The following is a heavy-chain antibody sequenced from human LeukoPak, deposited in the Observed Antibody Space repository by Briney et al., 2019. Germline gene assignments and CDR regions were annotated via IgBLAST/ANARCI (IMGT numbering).Heavy chain of an antibody. J-gene: IGHJ5*02. CDR1: GFTFSSYQ. CDR2: IKQDGSEQ. V-gene: IGHV3-7*01. CDR3: ARGFEASPNWFDP. Sequence: GGSLRLSCAASGFTFSSYQMNWVRQAPGKGLEWVANIKQDGSEQYYVDSVKGRFTISRDNAKNSLYLQMSSLRVDDTAVYYCARGFEASPNWFDPWGQGTLVTVSS.